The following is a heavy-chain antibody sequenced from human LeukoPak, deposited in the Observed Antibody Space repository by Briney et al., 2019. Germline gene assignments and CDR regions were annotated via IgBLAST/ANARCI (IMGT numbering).Heavy chain of an antibody. J-gene: IGHJ4*02. D-gene: IGHD6-13*01. CDR3: ARDLWGIAAAGTPTPTDQVFDY. Sequence: ASVKVSCKVSGYTLTELSMHWVRQAPGKGLEWMGGFDPEDSETIYAQKFQGRVTMTEDTSTDTAYMELSSLRSEDTAVYYCARDLWGIAAAGTPTPTDQVFDYWGQGTLVTVSS. CDR1: GYTLTELS. V-gene: IGHV1-24*01. CDR2: FDPEDSET.